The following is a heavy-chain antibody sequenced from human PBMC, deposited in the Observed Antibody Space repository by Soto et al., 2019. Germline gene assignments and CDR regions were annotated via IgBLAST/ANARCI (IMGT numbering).Heavy chain of an antibody. CDR3: AREDAARIERWFDA. V-gene: IGHV4-31*11. D-gene: IGHD6-6*01. J-gene: IGHJ5*02. CDR1: GGSIISASYS. Sequence: SETLSLTCAVSGGSIISASYSWNWIRQSPGRGLEWIGHIYSSGSTYYNPSLKSRVSISVDTSNNQFSLKLTSVTAADAAVYFCAREDAARIERWFDAWGQGILVTVSS. CDR2: IYSSGST.